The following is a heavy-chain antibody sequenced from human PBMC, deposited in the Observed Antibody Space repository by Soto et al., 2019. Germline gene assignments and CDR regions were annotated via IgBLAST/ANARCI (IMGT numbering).Heavy chain of an antibody. D-gene: IGHD5-18*01. Sequence: SETLSLTCTVSGGSISSSSYYWGWIRQPPGKGLEWIGSIYYSGSTYYNPSLKSRVTISVDTSKNQFSLKLSSVTAADTAVYYCARQTYSYGYGNYFDYWGQGTLVTVSS. V-gene: IGHV4-39*01. CDR2: IYYSGST. J-gene: IGHJ4*02. CDR1: GGSISSSSYY. CDR3: ARQTYSYGYGNYFDY.